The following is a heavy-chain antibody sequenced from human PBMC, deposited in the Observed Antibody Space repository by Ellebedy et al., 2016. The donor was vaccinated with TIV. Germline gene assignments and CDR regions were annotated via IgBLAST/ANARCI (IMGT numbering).Heavy chain of an antibody. Sequence: SVKVSCXASGGTFRSYAISWVRQAPGQGLEWMGKIIPMFGTVNYAQKFQGRVTITADESTSTAYMELSSLRSEDTAVYYCARGSAYFPGEIDYWGQGTLVTVSS. J-gene: IGHJ4*02. CDR2: IIPMFGTV. CDR1: GGTFRSYA. D-gene: IGHD3-22*01. CDR3: ARGSAYFPGEIDY. V-gene: IGHV1-69*13.